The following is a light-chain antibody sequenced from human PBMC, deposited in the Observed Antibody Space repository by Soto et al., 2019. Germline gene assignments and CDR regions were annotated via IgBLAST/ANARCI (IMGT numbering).Light chain of an antibody. V-gene: IGKV3-20*01. CDR3: QQYGSSTWT. Sequence: EIGLTQSPGTLSLSPGERATLSCRASQSVSSSCLAWYQQKPGQAPRLLIYDASSRATGIPDRFSGSGSGTDFTLTISRLEPEDFAVYYCQQYGSSTWTFGQGTKVEIK. CDR1: QSVSSSC. CDR2: DAS. J-gene: IGKJ1*01.